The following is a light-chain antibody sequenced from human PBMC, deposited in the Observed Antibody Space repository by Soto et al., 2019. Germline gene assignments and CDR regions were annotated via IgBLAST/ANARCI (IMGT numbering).Light chain of an antibody. CDR2: AVT. J-gene: IGLJ2*01. CDR1: SSDVGGYNY. V-gene: IGLV2-14*01. Sequence: QSALTQPASVSGSPGQSITISCTGTSSDVGGYNYVSWYQQHPGKAPKLMIYAVTDRPSGVPPRFSGSKSANTASLTISGLQAADEADYYCNSYAGGLVLFGGGTKLTVL. CDR3: NSYAGGLVL.